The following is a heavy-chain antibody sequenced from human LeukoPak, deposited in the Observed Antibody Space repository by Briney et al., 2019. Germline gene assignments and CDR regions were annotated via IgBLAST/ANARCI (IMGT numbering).Heavy chain of an antibody. D-gene: IGHD5-12*01. CDR2: MNFNNGST. CDR3: AREGSSGSDWYAFDL. V-gene: IGHV1-2*02. J-gene: IGHJ3*01. CDR1: VFTFSGYD. Sequence: GASVRVSCKASVFTFSGYDVQWVRQAPGQGLGWGGGMNFNNGSTRYAPKFQGRVTMTGDASIGAIYMDLSDLKSAATPMYYCAREGSSGSDWYAFDLWGQGTMVTVSS.